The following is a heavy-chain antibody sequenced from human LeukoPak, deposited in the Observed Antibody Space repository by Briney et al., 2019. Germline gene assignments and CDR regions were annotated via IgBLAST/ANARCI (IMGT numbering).Heavy chain of an antibody. V-gene: IGHV4-59*01. J-gene: IGHJ5*02. CDR2: IYYSGST. Sequence: SETLSLTCTVSGGSISSYYWSWIRQPPGKGLEWIGYIYYSGSTNYNPSLKSRVTISVDTSKNQFSLKLSSVTAADTAVYYCARAIWGIVVAVDEGGGWFDPWGQGTLVTVSS. D-gene: IGHD2-15*01. CDR1: GGSISSYY. CDR3: ARAIWGIVVAVDEGGGWFDP.